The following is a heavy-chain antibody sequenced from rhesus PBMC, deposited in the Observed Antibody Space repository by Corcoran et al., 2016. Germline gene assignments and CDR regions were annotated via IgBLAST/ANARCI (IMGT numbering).Heavy chain of an antibody. J-gene: IGHJ2*01. V-gene: IGHV4-106*01. Sequence: QVQLQESGPGLVKPSETLSLTCAVSGGSISRGYYSWTWVRQPPGKGLEWIGYIYGSGGGTNYNPSLKNRVTISTDTSKNQFSLKLGSVTAADTAVYYCARATLWVQYQLYGSLSFRYFGLWGPGTPITISS. D-gene: IGHD5-24*01. CDR2: IYGSGGGT. CDR1: GGSISRGYY. CDR3: ARATLWVQYQLYGSLSFRYFGL.